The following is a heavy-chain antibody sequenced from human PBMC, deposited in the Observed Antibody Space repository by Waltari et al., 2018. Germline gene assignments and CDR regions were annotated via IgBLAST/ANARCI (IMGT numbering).Heavy chain of an antibody. D-gene: IGHD1-1*01. CDR1: GFTISRFW. V-gene: IGHV3-7*01. J-gene: IGHJ4*02. CDR3: VGWNDPINS. Sequence: EAQLVQSGGGLVQPGGSLTLSCAASGFTISRFWMTWIRQAPGKGLQWVANIGPDGSDKYYVDSVKGRFTISRDNAENSLLLLMSSLRVEDTALYYCVGWNDPINSWGQGTLVAVSS. CDR2: IGPDGSDK.